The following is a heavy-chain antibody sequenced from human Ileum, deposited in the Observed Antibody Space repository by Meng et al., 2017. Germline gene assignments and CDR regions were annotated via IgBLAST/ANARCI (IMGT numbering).Heavy chain of an antibody. CDR1: GGSVSSDGFQ. Sequence: QVQLQASGPGLVRPAETLALICTVSGGSVSSDGFQWGWVRQPPGKGLEWIGYASTNYNPSLKSRVTISLDTSKNQFSLELSSVTAADTAVYYCARDHWGSLDYWGQGILVTVSS. V-gene: IGHV4-61*08. J-gene: IGHJ4*02. CDR2: AST. CDR3: ARDHWGSLDY. D-gene: IGHD7-27*01.